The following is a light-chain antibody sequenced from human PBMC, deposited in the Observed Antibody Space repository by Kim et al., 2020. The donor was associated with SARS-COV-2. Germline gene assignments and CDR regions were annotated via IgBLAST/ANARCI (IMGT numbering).Light chain of an antibody. CDR2: MVS. CDR1: QSLVHSHGNTY. V-gene: IGKV2-24*01. Sequence: DIVMTQTPLSSPVTLCQPASISCRSSQSLVHSHGNTYLRWCQQRPGQTPRLLIYMVSSRVSGVPDRFSGSGAGTDFTPTISRRETEDVGIYYYCMHATHFPWKCGQGTKVDIK. J-gene: IGKJ1*01. CDR3: MHATHFPWK.